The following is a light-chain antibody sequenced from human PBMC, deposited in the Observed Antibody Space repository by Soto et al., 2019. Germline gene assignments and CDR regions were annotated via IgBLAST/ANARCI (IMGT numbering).Light chain of an antibody. CDR1: SSDVGSYNL. V-gene: IGLV2-23*03. J-gene: IGLJ1*01. CDR2: EGS. CDR3: CSYAGSTTFSYV. Sequence: QSALTQPASMSGSPGQSITISCTGTSSDVGSYNLVSWYQQHPGKAPKLMLYEGSKRPSGVSNRFSGSKSGNTASLTISGLQAEDEADYYCCSYAGSTTFSYVFGTGTKLTVL.